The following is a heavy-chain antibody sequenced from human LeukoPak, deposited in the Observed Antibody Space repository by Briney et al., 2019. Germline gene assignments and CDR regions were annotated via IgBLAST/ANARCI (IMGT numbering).Heavy chain of an antibody. J-gene: IGHJ6*03. CDR1: GFTFSTFA. CDR2: IFPSGGEI. CDR3: ARDGEEGYYYYYMDV. V-gene: IGHV3-21*01. Sequence: GGSLRLSCAASGFTFSTFAMIWVRQPPGKGLEWVSSIFPSGGEIHYADSVRGRFTISRDNAKNSLYLQMNSLRAEDTAVYYCARDGEEGYYYYYMDVWGKGTTVTISS.